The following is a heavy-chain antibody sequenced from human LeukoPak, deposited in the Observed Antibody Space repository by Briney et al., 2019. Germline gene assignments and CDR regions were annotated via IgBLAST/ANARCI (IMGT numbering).Heavy chain of an antibody. Sequence: SETLSLTCTVSGGSISSYYWSWIRQPPGKGLEWIGYIYYSGSTNYNPSLKSRVTISVDTSKNQFSLKLSSVTAADTAVYYCARGFGSSWYHYYYYYYMDVWGKGTTVTVSS. CDR1: GGSISSYY. CDR2: IYYSGST. J-gene: IGHJ6*03. V-gene: IGHV4-59*01. D-gene: IGHD6-13*01. CDR3: ARGFGSSWYHYYYYYYMDV.